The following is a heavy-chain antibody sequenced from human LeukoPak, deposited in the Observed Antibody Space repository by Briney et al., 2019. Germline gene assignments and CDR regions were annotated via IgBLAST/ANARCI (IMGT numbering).Heavy chain of an antibody. D-gene: IGHD6-19*01. J-gene: IGHJ5*02. CDR1: GYTFTSYG. CDR2: ISAYNGNT. Sequence: ASVKVSCKASGYTFTSYGISWVRQAPGQGLEWMGWISAYNGNTNYAQKLQGRVTMTTDTSTSTAYMELRSLRSDDTAVYYCAAHSSGWYSSPYNWFDPWGQGTLVTVSS. V-gene: IGHV1-18*01. CDR3: AAHSSGWYSSPYNWFDP.